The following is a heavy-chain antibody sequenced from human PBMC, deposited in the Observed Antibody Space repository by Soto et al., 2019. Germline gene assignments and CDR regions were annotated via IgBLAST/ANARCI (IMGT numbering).Heavy chain of an antibody. J-gene: IGHJ4*02. V-gene: IGHV3-21*01. CDR2: ITSSSSYI. Sequence: EVQLVESGGGLVKPGGSLRVSCAASGFTFSNYNINWVRQAPGKGLEWVSSITSSSSYIYYADSVKGRFTISRDNAKSSAHLQMNSLRAEDTAVYYCARVARPGSFDYWGQGTLVTVSS. CDR3: ARVARPGSFDY. D-gene: IGHD6-6*01. CDR1: GFTFSNYN.